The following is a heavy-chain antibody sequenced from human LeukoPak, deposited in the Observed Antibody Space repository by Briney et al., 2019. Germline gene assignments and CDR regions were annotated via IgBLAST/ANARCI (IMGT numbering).Heavy chain of an antibody. V-gene: IGHV4-4*02. CDR1: SGSISSGNW. Sequence: SETLSLTCAVSSGSISSGNWWSWLRQPPGKGLEWIGEIYHSGSTNYNPPLKSRVTMSVDKSKNQFSLKLSSLTAADTAVYYCARVTDYGAGSYSLRFDYWGQGTLVTVSS. CDR3: ARVTDYGAGSYSLRFDY. D-gene: IGHD3-10*01. J-gene: IGHJ4*02. CDR2: IYHSGST.